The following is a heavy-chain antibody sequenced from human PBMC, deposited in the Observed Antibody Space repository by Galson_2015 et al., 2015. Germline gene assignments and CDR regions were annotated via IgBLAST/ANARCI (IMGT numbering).Heavy chain of an antibody. V-gene: IGHV3-53*01. Sequence: SLRLSCAASGFTVSSNYMSWVRQAPGKGLEWVSVIYSGGSTYYADSVKGRYTISRDNSKNTLYLQMNSLRAEDTAVYYCARGTEDGYGGYGQIDYWGQGTQVPVSS. CDR2: IYSGGST. J-gene: IGHJ4*02. CDR1: GFTVSSNY. D-gene: IGHD5-12*01. CDR3: ARGTEDGYGGYGQIDY.